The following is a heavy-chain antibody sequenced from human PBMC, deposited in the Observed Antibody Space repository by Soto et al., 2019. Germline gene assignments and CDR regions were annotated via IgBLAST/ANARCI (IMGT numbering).Heavy chain of an antibody. CDR3: AREVPYYENSDSYFDY. CDR2: TYYRSKRYN. Sequence: SQTLSLICAISGDSVSGHRAAWNWIRQSPSRGLEWLGRTYYRSKRYNDYAVSVKSRLTVTPDTSKHQFSLHLNSVTPEDTAVYYCAREVPYYENSDSYFDYWGQGALVTVSS. V-gene: IGHV6-1*01. CDR1: GDSVSGHRAA. D-gene: IGHD3-16*01. J-gene: IGHJ4*02.